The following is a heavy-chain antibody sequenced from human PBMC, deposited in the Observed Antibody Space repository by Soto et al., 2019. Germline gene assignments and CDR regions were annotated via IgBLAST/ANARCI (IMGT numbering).Heavy chain of an antibody. J-gene: IGHJ4*02. CDR3: LRDQRHWNEFAAQ. V-gene: IGHV3-74*01. CDR1: GFAFGSYW. CDR2: ISQDGAIE. Sequence: VQLVESGGGLVQPGGSLRLSCAASGFAFGSYWMHWVRQAPGKGLVWVSRISQDGAIETQADSVKGRFTISRDNAKNTLFLQMHSLRADDTAVYYCLRDQRHWNEFAAQWGQGTLVTVSS. D-gene: IGHD1-1*01.